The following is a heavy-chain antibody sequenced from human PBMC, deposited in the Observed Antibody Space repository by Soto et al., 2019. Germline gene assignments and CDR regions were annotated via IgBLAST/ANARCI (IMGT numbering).Heavy chain of an antibody. V-gene: IGHV3-23*01. CDR2: ISGGSSVT. J-gene: IGHJ4*02. CDR3: ARQYSSMLDL. D-gene: IGHD6-13*01. Sequence: EVHLLESGGGLVQRGGSLRLSCTASGFTFSDYAMAWVRQAPGKGLEWVSTISGGSSVTYYGDSVKGRFTISRDNAKNSLLLEMNSLRGEDTAVYFCARQYSSMLDLWGQGTLVTVSS. CDR1: GFTFSDYA.